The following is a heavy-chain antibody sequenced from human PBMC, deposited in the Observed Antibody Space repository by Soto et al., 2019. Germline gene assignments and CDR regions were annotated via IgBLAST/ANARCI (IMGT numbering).Heavy chain of an antibody. V-gene: IGHV3-30-3*01. CDR2: ISYDGSNK. D-gene: IGHD6-19*01. Sequence: QVQLVESGGGVVQPGRSLRLSCAASGFTFSSYAMHWVRQAPGKGLEWVAVISYDGSNKYYADSVKGRFTISRDNSKNTLYLQMNRLRAEDTAVYYCARDLEAGDYCCYGMDVWGQGTTVTVSS. J-gene: IGHJ6*02. CDR1: GFTFSSYA. CDR3: ARDLEAGDYCCYGMDV.